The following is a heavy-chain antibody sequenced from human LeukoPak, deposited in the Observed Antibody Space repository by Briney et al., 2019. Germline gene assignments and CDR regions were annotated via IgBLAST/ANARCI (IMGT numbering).Heavy chain of an antibody. V-gene: IGHV4-31*03. D-gene: IGHD2-21*01. Sequence: SETLSLTCTVSGGSISSGGYYWSWIRQHPGKGLEWNGYIYYSGSTYYNPSLKSRVTISVDTSKNQFSLKLSSVTAADTAVYYCARGSAIQGDYWGQGTLVTVSS. CDR3: ARGSAIQGDY. CDR1: GGSISSGGYY. CDR2: IYYSGST. J-gene: IGHJ4*02.